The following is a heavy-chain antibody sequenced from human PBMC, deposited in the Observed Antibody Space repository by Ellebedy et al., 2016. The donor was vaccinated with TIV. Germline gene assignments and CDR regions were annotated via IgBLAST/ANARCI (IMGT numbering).Heavy chain of an antibody. J-gene: IGHJ4*02. Sequence: ASVKVSCKASGYNFNSTWIGWVRQMSGKGLEWMAIIYPGDSETRYSPSLHGQVTISADNSINTAYLQWSSLKASDTAMYYCARSGYCGSSTCPTDYWGQGTLVTVSS. CDR3: ARSGYCGSSTCPTDY. CDR1: GYNFNSTW. CDR2: IYPGDSET. V-gene: IGHV5-51*01. D-gene: IGHD2-2*03.